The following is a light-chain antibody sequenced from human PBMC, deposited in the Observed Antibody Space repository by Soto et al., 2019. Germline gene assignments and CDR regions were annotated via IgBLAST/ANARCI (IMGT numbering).Light chain of an antibody. J-gene: IGLJ3*02. CDR2: SNN. Sequence: QSVLTQPPSVSGAPGQRVTISCTGSSSNIGAGYDVHWYQQLPGTAPKLLIYSNNQRPSGVPDRFSGSKSGTSASLAISGLRSEDEADYYCAAWDNSLSVLFGGGTQLTVL. CDR3: AAWDNSLSVL. CDR1: SSNIGAGYD. V-gene: IGLV1-47*02.